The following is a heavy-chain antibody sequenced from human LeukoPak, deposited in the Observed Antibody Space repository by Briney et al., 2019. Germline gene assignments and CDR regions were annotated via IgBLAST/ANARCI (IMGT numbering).Heavy chain of an antibody. J-gene: IGHJ4*02. CDR1: GFTFSSYE. CDR2: ISSSGSTI. V-gene: IGHV3-48*03. CDR3: AREVYDFWSGYYRGGTFDY. D-gene: IGHD3-3*01. Sequence: GGSLRLSCAASGFTFSSYEMNWVRQAPGKGLEWVSYISSSGSTIYYAASVKGRFTISRDNAKNSLYLQMNSLRAEDTAVYYCAREVYDFWSGYYRGGTFDYWGQGTLVTVSS.